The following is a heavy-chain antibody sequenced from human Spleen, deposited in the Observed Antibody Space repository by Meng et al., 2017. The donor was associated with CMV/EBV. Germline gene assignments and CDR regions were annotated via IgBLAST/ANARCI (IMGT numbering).Heavy chain of an antibody. Sequence: SLKISCAASGFTFDDYAMHWVRQAPGKGLEWVPGISWNSGSIGYADSVKGRFTISRDNAKNSLYLQMNSLRAEDTALYYCAKVPTRGWPNYFDYWGQGTLVTVSS. V-gene: IGHV3-9*01. CDR3: AKVPTRGWPNYFDY. CDR1: GFTFDDYA. J-gene: IGHJ4*02. CDR2: ISWNSGSI.